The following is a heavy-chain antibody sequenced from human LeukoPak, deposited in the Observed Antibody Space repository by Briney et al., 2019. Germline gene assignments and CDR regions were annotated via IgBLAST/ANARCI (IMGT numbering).Heavy chain of an antibody. Sequence: SETLSLTCAVYGGSFSGYYWSWIRQPPGKGLEWIGEINHSGSTNYKPSLKSRVTISVDTSKNQFSLKLSSVTAADTAVYYCARAGLRSFDYWGQGTLVTVSS. V-gene: IGHV4-34*01. CDR3: ARAGLRSFDY. J-gene: IGHJ4*02. CDR1: GGSFSGYY. CDR2: INHSGST. D-gene: IGHD4-17*01.